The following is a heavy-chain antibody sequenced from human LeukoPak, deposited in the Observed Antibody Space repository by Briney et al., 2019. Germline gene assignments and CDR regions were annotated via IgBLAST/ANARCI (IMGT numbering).Heavy chain of an antibody. V-gene: IGHV1-18*01. D-gene: IGHD3-22*01. CDR1: GYTFTSYG. CDR2: ISAYNGNT. J-gene: IGHJ4*02. Sequence: SVKVSCKASGYTFTSYGISWVRQAPGQGLEWMGWISAYNGNTNYAQKLQGRVTMTTDTSTSTAYMELRSLRSDDTAVYYCARELDSSGYYPYYFDYWGQGTLVTVSS. CDR3: ARELDSSGYYPYYFDY.